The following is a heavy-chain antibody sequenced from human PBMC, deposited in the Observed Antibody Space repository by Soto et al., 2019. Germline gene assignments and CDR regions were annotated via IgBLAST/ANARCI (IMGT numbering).Heavy chain of an antibody. J-gene: IGHJ5*02. CDR3: AREYGSGSRYDP. V-gene: IGHV1-69*01. D-gene: IGHD3-10*01. Sequence: QVQLVQSGAEVKKPGSSVKVSCKASGGTFSSYAISWVRQAPGQGLEWMGGIIPIFGTANYAQKFQGRVTIPADEATSTAYMERSSLRSEDTAVYYCAREYGSGSRYDPWGQGPLVTVSS. CDR1: GGTFSSYA. CDR2: IIPIFGTA.